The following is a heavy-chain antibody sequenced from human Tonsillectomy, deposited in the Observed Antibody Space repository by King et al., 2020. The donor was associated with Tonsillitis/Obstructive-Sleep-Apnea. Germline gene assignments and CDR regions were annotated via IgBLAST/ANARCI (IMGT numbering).Heavy chain of an antibody. CDR2: IKSKTDGGTT. CDR1: GFTFSNAW. J-gene: IGHJ6*02. Sequence: VQLVESGGGLVKPGGSLRLSCAASGFTFSNAWMNWVRQAPGKGLEWVGRIKSKTDGGTTDYAAPVKGRFTISRDDSKNTLYLQMNSLKTEDTAVYYWTTGRGYDQTYYCYYYGMDVWGRGTTVTVSS. V-gene: IGHV3-15*07. CDR3: TTGRGYDQTYYCYYYGMDV. D-gene: IGHD5-12*01.